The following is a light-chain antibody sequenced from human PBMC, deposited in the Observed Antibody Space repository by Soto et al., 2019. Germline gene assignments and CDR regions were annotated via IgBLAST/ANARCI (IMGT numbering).Light chain of an antibody. V-gene: IGLV2-8*01. CDR2: EVS. J-gene: IGLJ2*01. CDR3: CSYEVSNIFMV. CDR1: SSDVGGYNY. Sequence: QSVLTQPPSASGSPGQSVTISCTGTSSDVGGYNYVSWYQQHPGKAPKLMIYEVSKRPSGVPDHFSGSKYGNKAAPTVSGLQAEDEEDYYCCSYEVSNIFMVFGGGTKLTVL.